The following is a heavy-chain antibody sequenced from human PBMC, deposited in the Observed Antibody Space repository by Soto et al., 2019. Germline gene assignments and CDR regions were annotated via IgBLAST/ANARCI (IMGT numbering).Heavy chain of an antibody. D-gene: IGHD3-10*01. CDR3: ARDARGDEAPMDY. Sequence: QVQLVQSGAEVKKPGASVKVSCKASGYTFTGYYMHWVRQAPGQGLEWMGWINPNSGGTNYAQKFQGWVTMTRDTAICTAYMELSRLRSDDTAVYYCARDARGDEAPMDYWGQGTLVTVSS. V-gene: IGHV1-2*04. CDR1: GYTFTGYY. J-gene: IGHJ4*02. CDR2: INPNSGGT.